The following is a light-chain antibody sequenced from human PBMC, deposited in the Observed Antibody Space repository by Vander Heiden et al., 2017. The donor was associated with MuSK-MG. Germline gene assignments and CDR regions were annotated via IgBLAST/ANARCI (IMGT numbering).Light chain of an antibody. CDR3: YSTDSSGNPL. CDR1: AFPKKY. CDR2: EDS. Sequence: SYELTQRPPVSVSPRPTARITCSGNAFPKKYAHWYQQKSGQAPVLVIYEDSNRPSAIPDRFSGSSSGTIATLTISGAQVEDEADYYCYSTDSSGNPLVGTGTKVTVL. V-gene: IGLV3-10*01. J-gene: IGLJ1*01.